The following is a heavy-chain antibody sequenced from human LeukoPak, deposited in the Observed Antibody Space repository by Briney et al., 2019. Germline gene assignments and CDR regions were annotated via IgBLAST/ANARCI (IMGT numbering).Heavy chain of an antibody. V-gene: IGHV3-23*01. J-gene: IGHJ6*03. CDR3: AKDYSSSWYYYYMDV. CDR1: GFTFSSYA. CDR2: ISGSGGST. Sequence: GGSLRLSCAVSGFTFSSYAMSWVRQAPGKGLEWVSAISGSGGSTYYADSVKGRFTISRDNSKNTLYLQMNSLRAEDTAVYYCAKDYSSSWYYYYMDVWGKGTTVTVSS. D-gene: IGHD6-13*01.